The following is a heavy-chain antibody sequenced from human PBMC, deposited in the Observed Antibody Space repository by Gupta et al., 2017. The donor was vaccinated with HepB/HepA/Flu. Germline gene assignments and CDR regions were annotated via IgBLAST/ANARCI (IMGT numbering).Heavy chain of an antibody. CDR2: INGSGGST. V-gene: IGHV3-20*04. Sequence: DVPLVESGGGVVRPGGSLRLSCVVSGFTFSAHGMSWVRQVPGKGLGWVSSINGSGGSTGYADSVKGRFIISRDNAKNSLYLQMDSLRGEDTALYYCARPRGVFFFNIWGQGTMVTVSS. CDR3: ARPRGVFFFNI. J-gene: IGHJ3*02. D-gene: IGHD3-3*01. CDR1: GFTFSAHG.